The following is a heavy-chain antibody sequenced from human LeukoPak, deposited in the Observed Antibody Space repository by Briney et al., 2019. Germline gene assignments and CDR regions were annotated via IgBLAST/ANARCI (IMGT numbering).Heavy chain of an antibody. V-gene: IGHV3-30*02. J-gene: IGHJ6*03. CDR3: AKAGIVASYMDV. CDR2: IRYDGSNK. D-gene: IGHD2-15*01. CDR1: GFTFSSYG. Sequence: GGSLRLSCAASGFTFSSYGMHWVRQAPGKGLEWVAFIRYDGSNKYYADSVKGRFTISRDNSKNTLYLQMNSLRAEDTAVYYCAKAGIVASYMDVWGKGTTVTVSS.